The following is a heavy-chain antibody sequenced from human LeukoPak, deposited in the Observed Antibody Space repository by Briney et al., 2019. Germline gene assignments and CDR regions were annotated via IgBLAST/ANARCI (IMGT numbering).Heavy chain of an antibody. Sequence: KPSETLSLTCAVYGGSFSGYYWSWIRQPPGKGREWIGEINHSGSTNYNPSLKSRVTISVDTSKNQFSLKLSSVTAADTAVYYCATISPITIFVVVIGDFLVYWGQGTQVTVSS. J-gene: IGHJ4*02. CDR3: ATISPITIFVVVIGDFLVY. V-gene: IGHV4-34*01. CDR2: INHSGST. D-gene: IGHD3-3*01. CDR1: GGSFSGYY.